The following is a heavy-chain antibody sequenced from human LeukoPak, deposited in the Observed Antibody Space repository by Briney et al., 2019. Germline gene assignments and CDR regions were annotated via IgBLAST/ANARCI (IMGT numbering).Heavy chain of an antibody. D-gene: IGHD6-13*01. J-gene: IGHJ4*02. CDR3: AREIAAAVYLFDY. CDR2: IIPILGIA. V-gene: IGHV1-69*04. CDR1: GGTFSSYA. Sequence: SVKVSCKASGGTFSSYAISWVRQAPGQGLEWMVRIIPILGIANYAQKFQGRVTITADKSTSTAYMELSSLRSEDTAVYYCAREIAAAVYLFDYWGQGTLVTVSS.